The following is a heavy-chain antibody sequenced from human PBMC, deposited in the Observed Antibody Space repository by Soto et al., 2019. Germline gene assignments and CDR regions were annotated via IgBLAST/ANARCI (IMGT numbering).Heavy chain of an antibody. J-gene: IGHJ4*02. Sequence: GGSLRLSCAASGFTFSDHYMDWVRQAPGKGLEWVGRARNKVSGYTTAYAASVEGRLAISRDDSKNSLYLQMSSLKVDDTAVYFCARLMGTSFDLWGQGTLVTVSS. V-gene: IGHV3-72*01. D-gene: IGHD2-8*01. CDR3: ARLMGTSFDL. CDR1: GFTFSDHY. CDR2: ARNKVSGYTT.